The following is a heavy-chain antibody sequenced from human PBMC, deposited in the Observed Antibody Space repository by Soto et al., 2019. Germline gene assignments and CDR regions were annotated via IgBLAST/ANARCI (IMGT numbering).Heavy chain of an antibody. D-gene: IGHD1-1*01. CDR3: ARGVPY. V-gene: IGHV4-31*03. Sequence: QVQLQESGPGRVKPSQTLSLTCTVSGGAISSCGYFWSWSRQPPGKGLEWIGNIFYSWTTYYNPSLKSRATISVETSKNEFSLRLSSETAAEAAVYFWARGVPYWGKGTLVTVSS. CDR1: GGAISSCGYF. J-gene: IGHJ4*02. CDR2: IFYSWTT.